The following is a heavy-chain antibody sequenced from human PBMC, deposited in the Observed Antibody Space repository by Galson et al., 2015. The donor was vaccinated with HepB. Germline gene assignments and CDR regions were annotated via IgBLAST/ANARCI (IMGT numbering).Heavy chain of an antibody. Sequence: SLRLSCAASGFTFSSYAMHWVRQAPGKGLEWVAVISYDGSNKYYADSVKGRFTISKDNSKKTLYLQMNSLRPEDTAVYYCARGPPPTVDFAHDFWGQGILVTVSS. CDR1: GFTFSSYA. D-gene: IGHD4-23*01. J-gene: IGHJ4*02. CDR2: ISYDGSNK. CDR3: ARGPPPTVDFAHDF. V-gene: IGHV3-30-3*01.